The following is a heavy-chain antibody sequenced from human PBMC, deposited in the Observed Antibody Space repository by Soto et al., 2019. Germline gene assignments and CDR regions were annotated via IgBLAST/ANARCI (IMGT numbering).Heavy chain of an antibody. D-gene: IGHD1-1*01. CDR2: INAGNGNT. Sequence: QVPLVQSGAEVKKPGASVKVSCKASGYTFTSYAMHWVRQAPGQRLEWMGWINAGNGNTKYSQKFQGRVTITRDTSASTAYMELSSLRSEDTAVYYCARDVIAGTTNDYWGQGTLVTVSS. CDR1: GYTFTSYA. V-gene: IGHV1-3*01. CDR3: ARDVIAGTTNDY. J-gene: IGHJ4*02.